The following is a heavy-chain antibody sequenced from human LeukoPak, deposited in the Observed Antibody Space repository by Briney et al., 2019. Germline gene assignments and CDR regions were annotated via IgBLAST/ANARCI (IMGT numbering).Heavy chain of an antibody. Sequence: SVKVSCKASGGTFSSYAISWVRQAPGQGLEWMGGIIPIFGTANYAQKFQGRVTITADESTSTAYMELSSLRSEDTAVYYCARGGEMATIPHLYYFDYWGQGTLVTVSS. CDR3: ARGGEMATIPHLYYFDY. CDR2: IIPIFGTA. V-gene: IGHV1-69*01. CDR1: GGTFSSYA. D-gene: IGHD5-24*01. J-gene: IGHJ4*02.